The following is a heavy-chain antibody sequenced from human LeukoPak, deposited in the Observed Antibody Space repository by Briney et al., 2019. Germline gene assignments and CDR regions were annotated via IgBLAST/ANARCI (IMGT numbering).Heavy chain of an antibody. CDR2: ISYDGSYQ. Sequence: PGGSLRLSCAVSGFTFSAYGMHWVRQPPGKGLEWVAVISYDGSYQAYADSVKCRFTVFRDSSKNTLYLQLNSLRPEDTGLYYCARERRRDGYNYKDYWGQGTQVSVSS. J-gene: IGHJ4*02. CDR1: GFTFSAYG. V-gene: IGHV3-30*04. CDR3: ARERRRDGYNYKDY. D-gene: IGHD5-24*01.